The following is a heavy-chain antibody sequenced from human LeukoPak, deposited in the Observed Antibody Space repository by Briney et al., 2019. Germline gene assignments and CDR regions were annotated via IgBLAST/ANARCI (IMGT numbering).Heavy chain of an antibody. V-gene: IGHV3-21*01. CDR3: ARDYCSGGSCYYYYYYGMDV. J-gene: IGHJ6*02. Sequence: GGSLRLSCAASGFTFSSYSMNWVRQAPGKGLEWVSSISSSSSYIYYADSVKGRFTISRDNAKNSLYLQMNSLRAEDTAVYYCARDYCSGGSCYYYYYYGMDVWGQGTTVTVSS. D-gene: IGHD2-15*01. CDR2: ISSSSSYI. CDR1: GFTFSSYS.